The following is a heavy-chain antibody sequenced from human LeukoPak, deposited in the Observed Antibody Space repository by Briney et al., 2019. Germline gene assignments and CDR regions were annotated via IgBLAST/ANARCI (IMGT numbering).Heavy chain of an antibody. Sequence: SETLSLTCTVSGGSISSSSYYWGWIRQPPGKGLEWIGSIYYSGSTYYNPSLKSRVTISVDTSKNQFSLKLSSVTAADTAVYYCARDFQYCSGGSCYSEWFDPWGQGTLVTVSS. V-gene: IGHV4-39*07. CDR1: GGSISSSSYY. J-gene: IGHJ5*02. D-gene: IGHD2-15*01. CDR3: ARDFQYCSGGSCYSEWFDP. CDR2: IYYSGST.